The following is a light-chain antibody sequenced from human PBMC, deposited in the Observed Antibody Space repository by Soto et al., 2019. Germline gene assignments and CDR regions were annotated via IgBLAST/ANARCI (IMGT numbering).Light chain of an antibody. Sequence: DIQMTQSPSSLSASVGDRVTITCRASQNIGVYLNWYQKKPGKAPKLLIHAASSLHSGVPSTFSGSGSGTDFALTISSLQPEDFATYYCHQTAANPXTFAQGTKV. V-gene: IGKV1-39*01. CDR2: AAS. J-gene: IGKJ1*01. CDR3: HQTAANPXT. CDR1: QNIGVY.